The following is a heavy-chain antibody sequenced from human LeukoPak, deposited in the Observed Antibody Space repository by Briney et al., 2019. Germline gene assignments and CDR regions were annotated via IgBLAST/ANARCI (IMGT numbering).Heavy chain of an antibody. D-gene: IGHD6-13*01. CDR2: ISADNGNT. V-gene: IGHV1-18*01. J-gene: IGHJ4*02. Sequence: ASVKVSCKASGYTFTSYGINWVRQAPGEGLEWMGWISADNGNTNYAQKFQGRVTMTTDTSTSTAYMEPRSLRSDDTAVYYCARDLRYSSSWYRVSDYWGQGTLVTVSS. CDR3: ARDLRYSSSWYRVSDY. CDR1: GYTFTSYG.